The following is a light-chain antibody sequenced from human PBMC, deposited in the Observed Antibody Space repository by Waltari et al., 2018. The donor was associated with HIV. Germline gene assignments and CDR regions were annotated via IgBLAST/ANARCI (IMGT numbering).Light chain of an antibody. V-gene: IGKV3-11*01. Sequence: EVVLTQSPAILSLSPGESATLSCRASRSVSNSLTWYQQKPSQAPRLLIYAASKRATGIPARFTGSGSETDFTLTISSLEPEDFAVYYCQQRSNWPPVFSFGQGTRLEIK. CDR1: RSVSNS. CDR3: QQRSNWPPVFS. CDR2: AAS. J-gene: IGKJ2*03.